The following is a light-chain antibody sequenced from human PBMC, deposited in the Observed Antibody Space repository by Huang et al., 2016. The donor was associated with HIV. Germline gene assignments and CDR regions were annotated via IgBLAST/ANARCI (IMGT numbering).Light chain of an antibody. V-gene: IGKV4-1*01. J-gene: IGKJ1*01. CDR2: WAS. CDR1: QSVLYRSNNKNY. Sequence: DIVMTQSPDSLAVSLGERPTINCKSSQSVLYRSNNKNYLGWYQQKPGKPPKRLIYWASTRESGVPTRFTVSGSGTDFSLTISSLQAEDVAVYYCQQYDTSPWTFGQGTKVEIK. CDR3: QQYDTSPWT.